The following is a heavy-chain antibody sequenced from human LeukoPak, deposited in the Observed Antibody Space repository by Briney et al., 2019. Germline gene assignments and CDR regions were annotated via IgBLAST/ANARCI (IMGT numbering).Heavy chain of an antibody. Sequence: GGSLRLSCAASGFTFSSYSMNWVRQAPGKGLEWVSAISGSGNSTYYADSVKGRFTISRDNSKNTLYLQMNSLRAEDTAVYYCAKGGRVTYGMDVWGQGTTVTVSS. CDR1: GFTFSSYS. V-gene: IGHV3-23*01. CDR2: ISGSGNST. CDR3: AKGGRVTYGMDV. D-gene: IGHD1-26*01. J-gene: IGHJ6*02.